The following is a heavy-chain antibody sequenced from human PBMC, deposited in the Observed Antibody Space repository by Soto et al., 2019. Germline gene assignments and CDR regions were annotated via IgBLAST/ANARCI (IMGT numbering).Heavy chain of an antibody. CDR2: INAGNGNT. D-gene: IGHD2-15*01. Sequence: ASVKVSCKASGYTFTSYAMHWVRQAPRQRLEWMGWINAGNGNTKYSQKFQGRVTITRDTSASTAYMELSSLRSEDTAVYYCAGCSGGSCQNWFDPWGQGTLVTVSS. CDR1: GYTFTSYA. J-gene: IGHJ5*02. CDR3: AGCSGGSCQNWFDP. V-gene: IGHV1-3*01.